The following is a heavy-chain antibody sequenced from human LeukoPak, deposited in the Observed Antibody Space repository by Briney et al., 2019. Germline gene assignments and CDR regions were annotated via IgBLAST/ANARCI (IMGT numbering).Heavy chain of an antibody. CDR1: GGSFSGYY. V-gene: IGHV4-4*07. D-gene: IGHD3-10*01. CDR2: IYTSGST. J-gene: IGHJ3*02. Sequence: SETLSLTCAVYGGSFSGYYWSWIRQPAGKGLEWIGRIYTSGSTNYNPSLKSRVTMSVDTSKNQFSLKLSSVTAADTAVYYCARDRAHTYYYGSGSSVWAFDIWGQGTMVTVSS. CDR3: ARDRAHTYYYGSGSSVWAFDI.